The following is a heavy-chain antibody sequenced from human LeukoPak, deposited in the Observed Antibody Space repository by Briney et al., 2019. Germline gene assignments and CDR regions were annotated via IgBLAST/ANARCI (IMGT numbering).Heavy chain of an antibody. CDR1: GFTFSTYA. CDR2: ISASGGST. CDR3: AQDHDYGAPHYFDY. Sequence: GGSLRLSCAASGFTFSTYAMSWVRQAPGKGLEWVSSISASGGSTYYVDSVKGRFTISRDNSKNTLYLQMNSLRAEDTAVYYCAQDHDYGAPHYFDYWGQGTLVTVSS. V-gene: IGHV3-23*01. J-gene: IGHJ4*02. D-gene: IGHD4-17*01.